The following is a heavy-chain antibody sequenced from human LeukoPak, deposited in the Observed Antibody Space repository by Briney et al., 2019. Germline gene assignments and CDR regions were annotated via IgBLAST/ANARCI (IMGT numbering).Heavy chain of an antibody. CDR3: ARGLAAAVIIFDY. Sequence: SETLSLTCTVSGGSISSYYWSWIRQPPGKGLEWIGYIYYSGTTNYNPSLKSRVTISVDTSKNQFSLKLSSVTAADTAVYYCARGLAAAVIIFDYWGQGTLVTVSS. CDR2: IYYSGTT. D-gene: IGHD6-13*01. J-gene: IGHJ4*02. V-gene: IGHV4-59*01. CDR1: GGSISSYY.